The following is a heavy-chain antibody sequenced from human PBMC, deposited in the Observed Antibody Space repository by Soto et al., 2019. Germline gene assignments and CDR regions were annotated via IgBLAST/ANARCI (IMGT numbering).Heavy chain of an antibody. V-gene: IGHV1-18*01. Sequence: QVPLVQSGAEVKKPGASVKVSCKASGYTFTSYGISWVRQAPGQGLEWMGWISAYNGNTNYAQKLQGRVTMTTDTSTSPAHMELRSPRSDDTAVYYWARGGYSSSWHIDYWGQGTLVTVSS. CDR3: ARGGYSSSWHIDY. D-gene: IGHD6-13*01. CDR2: ISAYNGNT. J-gene: IGHJ4*02. CDR1: GYTFTSYG.